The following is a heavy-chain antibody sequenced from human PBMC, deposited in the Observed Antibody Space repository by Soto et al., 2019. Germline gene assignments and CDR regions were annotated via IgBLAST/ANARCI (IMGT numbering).Heavy chain of an antibody. CDR3: ARGIVVVVAATAFDI. V-gene: IGHV1-46*03. J-gene: IGHJ3*02. D-gene: IGHD2-15*01. CDR1: GYTFTSYY. CDR2: INPSGGST. Sequence: QVQLVQSGAEVKKPGASVKVSCKASGYTFTSYYMHWVRQAPGQGLEWMGIINPSGGSTSYAQKFKGRVTITRDTSTSTVYVELSSLRSEDTAVYYCARGIVVVVAATAFDIWGQGTMVTVSS.